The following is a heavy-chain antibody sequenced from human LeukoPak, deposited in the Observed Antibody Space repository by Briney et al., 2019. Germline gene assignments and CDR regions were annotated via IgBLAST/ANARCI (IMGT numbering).Heavy chain of an antibody. CDR2: INSDGSST. V-gene: IGHV3-74*01. Sequence: PGGSLRLSCAASGFTFSSYWMHWVRQAPGKGLVWVSRINSDGSSTSYADSVKGRFAISRDNAKNSLYLQMNSLRAEDTAVYYCAREGGSYFAGAFDIWGQGTMVTVSS. D-gene: IGHD1-26*01. J-gene: IGHJ3*02. CDR3: AREGGSYFAGAFDI. CDR1: GFTFSSYW.